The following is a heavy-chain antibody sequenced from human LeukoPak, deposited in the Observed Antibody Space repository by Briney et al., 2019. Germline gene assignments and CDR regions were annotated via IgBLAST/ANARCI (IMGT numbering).Heavy chain of an antibody. Sequence: GESLKISCKGSGYSFASFWIGWVRQMPGKGLNWMGGIYPADSDTRYSPSFQGQVTISADKSTSTAYLQWSTLKASDTAIYYCARQSAAAQYTNRFDPWGQGTLVTVSS. CDR1: GYSFASFW. CDR2: IYPADSDT. V-gene: IGHV5-51*01. CDR3: ARQSAAAQYTNRFDP. D-gene: IGHD2-2*01. J-gene: IGHJ5*02.